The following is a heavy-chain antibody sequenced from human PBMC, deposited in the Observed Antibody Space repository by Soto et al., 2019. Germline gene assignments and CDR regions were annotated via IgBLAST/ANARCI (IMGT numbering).Heavy chain of an antibody. CDR3: AKDRMDHNSVWDPFDI. D-gene: IGHD1-20*01. Sequence: EVQLLASGGGLVQPGGSLRLSCAASGFTFNIFAMYWVRQAPGKGLEWVSAIGGGDHERYYADSVKGRFTISRDDSKSTLFLQMNSLRADDTAVYYCAKDRMDHNSVWDPFDIWGQGTMVTVSS. CDR2: IGGGDHER. CDR1: GFTFNIFA. V-gene: IGHV3-23*01. J-gene: IGHJ3*02.